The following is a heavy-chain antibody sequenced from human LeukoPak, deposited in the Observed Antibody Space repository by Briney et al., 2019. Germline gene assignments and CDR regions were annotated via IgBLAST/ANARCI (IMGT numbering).Heavy chain of an antibody. CDR1: GFTFRSYA. J-gene: IGHJ4*02. D-gene: IGHD3-3*01. Sequence: GGSLRLSCAASGFTFRSYAMNWVRQAPGKGLEWVSIISGSGDSTYYSDSVKGRFTISRDNSKNTLYLQMNSLRAEDTAVYYCAKVVYDFWSGYDYWGQGTLVTVSS. CDR2: ISGSGDST. CDR3: AKVVYDFWSGYDY. V-gene: IGHV3-23*01.